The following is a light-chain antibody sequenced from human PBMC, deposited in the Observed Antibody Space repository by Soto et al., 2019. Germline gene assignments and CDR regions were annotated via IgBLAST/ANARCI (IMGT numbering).Light chain of an antibody. J-gene: IGLJ1*01. CDR2: ENN. Sequence: HSVLMQPHAVSAAPGQRLTISCSGSISNIGNNYVSWYEQLPGTAPKLLIYENNKRPSGIPDRFSGSKSGTSATLDITGLQTGDEADFYCGAWDCSLSAYVFGTGTKVTVL. CDR1: ISNIGNNY. V-gene: IGLV1-51*02. CDR3: GAWDCSLSAYV.